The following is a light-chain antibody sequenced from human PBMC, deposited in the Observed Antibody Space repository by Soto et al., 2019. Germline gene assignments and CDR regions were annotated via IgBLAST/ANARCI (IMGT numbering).Light chain of an antibody. CDR3: QQSYSSPWT. CDR1: QMISIY. J-gene: IGKJ1*01. V-gene: IGKV1-39*01. Sequence: DIQMTQSPSSLSASVGDRVTITCRTSQMISIYLNWYQQKPGGAPNLLIYAASSLQSGVPSRFSGSGSETDFTLTISSLQPEDFAIYYCQQSYSSPWTFGQGTKVDIK. CDR2: AAS.